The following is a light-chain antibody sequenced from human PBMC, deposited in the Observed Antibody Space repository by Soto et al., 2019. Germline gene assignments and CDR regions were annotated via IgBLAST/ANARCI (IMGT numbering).Light chain of an antibody. CDR1: SSDIGGYNY. CDR3: SSYTTISTVV. Sequence: ALTQPASVSGSPGQSITISCTGTSSDIGGYNYVSWYQQHPGKAPQLMIYDVSNRPSGLSNRFSGSKSGNTASLTISGLQAEDAADYYCSSYTTISTVVFGGGTKVTVL. J-gene: IGLJ2*01. CDR2: DVS. V-gene: IGLV2-14*03.